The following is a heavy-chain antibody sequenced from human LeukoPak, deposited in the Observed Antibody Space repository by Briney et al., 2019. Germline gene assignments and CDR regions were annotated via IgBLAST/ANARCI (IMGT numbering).Heavy chain of an antibody. Sequence: GGSLRLSCAASGVTLSSDVMSWVRQTPGRGLEWVSCISGSGGGTYYADSVRGRFAVSGDNARNTLHRRVNSLSAEDTAVSYCAKIVRSLRFPFDYWGQGTLVTVSS. CDR2: ISGSGGGT. CDR3: AKIVRSLRFPFDY. CDR1: GVTLSSDV. J-gene: IGHJ4*02. D-gene: IGHD4-17*01. V-gene: IGHV3-23*01.